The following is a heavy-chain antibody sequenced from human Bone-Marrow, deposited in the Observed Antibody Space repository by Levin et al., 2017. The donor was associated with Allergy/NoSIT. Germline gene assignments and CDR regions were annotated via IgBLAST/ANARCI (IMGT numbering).Heavy chain of an antibody. CDR2: ISGSGGTT. CDR3: AKGDSRWLQSATFDY. CDR1: GITFSSYA. Sequence: ASVKVSCAASGITFSSYAMSWVRQAPGKGLEWVSGISGSGGTTYYADSVKGRFTISRDNSKNTLYLQVYSLRAEDTAIYYCAKGDSRWLQSATFDYWGQGTLVTVSS. V-gene: IGHV3-23*01. D-gene: IGHD5-24*01. J-gene: IGHJ4*02.